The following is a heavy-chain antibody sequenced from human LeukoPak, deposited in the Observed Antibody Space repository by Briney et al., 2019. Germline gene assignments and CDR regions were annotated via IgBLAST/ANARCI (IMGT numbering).Heavy chain of an antibody. V-gene: IGHV3-30*03. CDR1: GFTFSSYG. Sequence: AGGSLRLSCAASGFTFSSYGMHWVRQAPGKGLEWVAVISYDGSNKYYADSVKGRFTISRDNSKNTLYLQMNSLRAEDTAVYYCARGFTDDSSDYWGQGTLVTVSS. CDR2: ISYDGSNK. CDR3: ARGFTDDSSDY. J-gene: IGHJ4*02. D-gene: IGHD3-22*01.